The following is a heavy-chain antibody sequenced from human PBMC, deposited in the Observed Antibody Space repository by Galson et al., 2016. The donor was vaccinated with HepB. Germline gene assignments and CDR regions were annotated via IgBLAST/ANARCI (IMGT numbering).Heavy chain of an antibody. CDR1: GFTFDNYS. D-gene: IGHD3-16*01. Sequence: SLRLSCATSGFTFDNYSMHWVRQTPGKGLEWVSLISWDGSRTYYADSVKGRFIISRDNSKNSLFLQMKSLRTEDTALYYCAKDMGIMVTFGGAPSWGQGTLVTVSS. V-gene: IGHV3-43*01. CDR3: AKDMGIMVTFGGAPS. CDR2: ISWDGSRT. J-gene: IGHJ4*02.